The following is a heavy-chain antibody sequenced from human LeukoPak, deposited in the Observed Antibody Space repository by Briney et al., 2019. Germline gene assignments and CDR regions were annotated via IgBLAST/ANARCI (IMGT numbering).Heavy chain of an antibody. CDR3: ASIYGSGSSLSNYYYGVDV. D-gene: IGHD3-10*01. V-gene: IGHV1-69*13. CDR2: IIPIFGTA. Sequence: GASVKVSCKASGGTFSSYAISWVRQAPGQGLEWMGGIIPIFGTANYAQKFQGRVTITADESTSTAYMELSSLRSEDTAVYYCASIYGSGSSLSNYYYGVDVWGKGTTVTVSS. CDR1: GGTFSSYA. J-gene: IGHJ6*04.